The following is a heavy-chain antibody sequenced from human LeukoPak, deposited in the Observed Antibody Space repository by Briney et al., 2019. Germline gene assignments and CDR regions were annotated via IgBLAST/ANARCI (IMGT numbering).Heavy chain of an antibody. CDR3: ARPVGLQGHFDI. D-gene: IGHD1-26*01. V-gene: IGHV5-51*01. CDR1: GYSFTSYW. Sequence: AESLKTSSKASGYSFTSYWIGWVRQMTRKGLEWMGIIYPGDSDTKYSPSFQGQVTISADKSISTASLQWNSLKASDTAMYYCARPVGLQGHFDISGQGTMVTVSP. J-gene: IGHJ3*02. CDR2: IYPGDSDT.